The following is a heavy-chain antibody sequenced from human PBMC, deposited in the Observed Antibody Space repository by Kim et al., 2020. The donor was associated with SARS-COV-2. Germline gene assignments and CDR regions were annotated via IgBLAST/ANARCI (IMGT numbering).Heavy chain of an antibody. CDR1: GFTFSSYW. Sequence: GGSLRLSCAASGFTFSSYWMSWVRQAPGKGLEWVANIKQDGSEKYYVDSVKGRFTISRDNAKNSLYLQMNSLRAEDTAVYYCARGGVLRYFDWQNPPDYWGQGTLVTVSS. CDR3: ARGGVLRYFDWQNPPDY. D-gene: IGHD3-9*01. V-gene: IGHV3-7*04. CDR2: IKQDGSEK. J-gene: IGHJ4*02.